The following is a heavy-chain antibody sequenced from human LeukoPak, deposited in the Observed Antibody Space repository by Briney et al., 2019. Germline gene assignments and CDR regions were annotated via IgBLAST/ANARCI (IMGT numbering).Heavy chain of an antibody. J-gene: IGHJ5*02. Sequence: GGSLRLSCAASGFTFSSYAMHWVRQAPGKGLEWVAVISYDGSNKYYADSVKGRFTISRDNSKNTLYLQMNSLRAEDTAVYYCARAGMAAAGTGNWFDPWGQGTLVTVPS. V-gene: IGHV3-30-3*01. D-gene: IGHD6-13*01. CDR3: ARAGMAAAGTGNWFDP. CDR2: ISYDGSNK. CDR1: GFTFSSYA.